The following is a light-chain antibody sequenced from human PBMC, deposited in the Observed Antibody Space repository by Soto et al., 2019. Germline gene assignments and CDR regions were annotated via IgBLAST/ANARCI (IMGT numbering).Light chain of an antibody. V-gene: IGKV3D-11*01. CDR2: DAS. CDR3: LQSASWRS. J-gene: IGKJ2*01. CDR1: QDVSIS. Sequence: MLTQSPATLSLSPGDRAILSCRASQDVSISLGWYQQIPGQAPRLLIYDASNRATGIPDRFSGSGSGTDFTLTISSLEPEDFAVYYCLQSASWRSFGQGTKLEIK.